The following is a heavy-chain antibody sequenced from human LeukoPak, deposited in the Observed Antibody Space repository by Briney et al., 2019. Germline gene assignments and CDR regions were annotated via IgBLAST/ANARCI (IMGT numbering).Heavy chain of an antibody. D-gene: IGHD2-21*02. CDR2: ISSSRSYI. V-gene: IGHV3-21*01. CDR3: ARQRCGGDCYSGVFDI. J-gene: IGHJ3*02. CDR1: GFTFSSYS. Sequence: GGSLRLSCAASGFTFSSYSMNWVRQAPGKGLEWVSFISSSRSYIYYADSVKGRFTISRDNAKNSLYLQMNSLRAEDTALYYCARQRCGGDCYSGVFDIWGQGTMVTVSS.